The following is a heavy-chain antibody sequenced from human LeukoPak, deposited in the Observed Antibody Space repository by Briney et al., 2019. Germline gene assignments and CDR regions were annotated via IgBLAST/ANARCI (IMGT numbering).Heavy chain of an antibody. J-gene: IGHJ5*02. CDR3: VRSMSGRNDL. D-gene: IGHD3-3*01. V-gene: IGHV3-74*01. CDR1: GFTFSNYW. CDR2: INVEGSRT. Sequence: GGSERLSCIGSGFTFSNYWVHWARQVPGEGLVGVSRINVEGSRTDSADSMRGRLTISRDNVKNTLYLQMNSLTAEDTAVYYCVRSMSGRNDLWGQGTLVTVSS.